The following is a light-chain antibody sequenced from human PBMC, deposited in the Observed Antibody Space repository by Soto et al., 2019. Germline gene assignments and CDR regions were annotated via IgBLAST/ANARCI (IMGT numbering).Light chain of an antibody. V-gene: IGLV2-14*01. CDR3: NSYTSSSTFV. CDR1: SSDVGGYNY. CDR2: EVS. Sequence: QSVLTQPASVSGSPGQSITISCTGTSSDVGGYNYVSWYQQHPGKAPKLMIDEVSNRPSGVSNRFSGSRSGNTASLTISGHQAEDEAEYYCNSYTSSSTFVFGTGTKLTVL. J-gene: IGLJ1*01.